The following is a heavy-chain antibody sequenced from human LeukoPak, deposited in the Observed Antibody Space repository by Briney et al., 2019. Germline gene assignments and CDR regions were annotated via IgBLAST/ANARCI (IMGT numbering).Heavy chain of an antibody. CDR1: GYTFTSYD. Sequence: ASVKVSCKASGYTFTSYDINWVRQATGQGLEWMGWMNPNSGNTGYAQKFQGRVTMTRNTSISTAYMEPSSLRSEDTAVYYCARAAYGSGSYLPYFDYWGQGTLVTVSS. J-gene: IGHJ4*02. CDR2: MNPNSGNT. CDR3: ARAAYGSGSYLPYFDY. D-gene: IGHD3-10*01. V-gene: IGHV1-8*01.